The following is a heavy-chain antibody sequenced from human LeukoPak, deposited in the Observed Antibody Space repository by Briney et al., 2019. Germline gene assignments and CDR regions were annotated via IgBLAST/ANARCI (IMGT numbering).Heavy chain of an antibody. V-gene: IGHV3-53*01. CDR3: ARRAGEYSHPYDY. CDR2: IYSGGNT. CDR1: GFTFSNYA. J-gene: IGHJ4*02. D-gene: IGHD2/OR15-2a*01. Sequence: GGSLRLSCAASGFTFSNYAIHWVRQAPGKGLEWVSFIYSGGNTHYSDSVKGRFTISRDNSKNTLYLQMNSLRAEDTAVYYCARRAGEYSHPYDYWGQGTLVTVPS.